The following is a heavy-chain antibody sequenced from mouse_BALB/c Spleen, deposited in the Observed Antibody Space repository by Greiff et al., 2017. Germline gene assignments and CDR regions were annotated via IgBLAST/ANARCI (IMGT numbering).Heavy chain of an antibody. CDR2: IYPGDGDT. CDR3: ARRGDYDGAWFAY. CDR1: GYAFSSSW. Sequence: VQLQQSGPELVKPGASVKISCKASGYAFSSSWMNWVKQRPGQGLEWIGRIYPGDGDTNYNGKFKGKATLTADKSSSTAYMQLSSLTSVDSAVYFCARRGDYDGAWFAYWGQGTLVTVSA. J-gene: IGHJ3*01. D-gene: IGHD2-4*01. V-gene: IGHV1-82*01.